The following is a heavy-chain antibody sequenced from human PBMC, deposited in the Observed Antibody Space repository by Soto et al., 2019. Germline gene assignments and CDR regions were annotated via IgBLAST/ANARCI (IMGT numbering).Heavy chain of an antibody. V-gene: IGHV1-69*06. CDR2: IIPFFGTP. J-gene: IGHJ4*02. Sequence: QLVQSGAEVKKPGSSVKVSRKTSGGTFSNYAISWVRQAPGQGLEWMGGIIPFFGTPNYAQNFQGRVTITAEKSTSTAYMELSSLRPDDTAVYYCAQDTGGYYSHFDSWGQGTLVTVSS. D-gene: IGHD3-3*01. CDR3: AQDTGGYYSHFDS. CDR1: GGTFSNYA.